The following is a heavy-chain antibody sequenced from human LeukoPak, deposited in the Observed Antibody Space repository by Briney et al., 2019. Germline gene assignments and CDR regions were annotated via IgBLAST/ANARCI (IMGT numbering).Heavy chain of an antibody. Sequence: AASVKVSCKASGYTFTGYYMHWVRQAPGQGLEWMGWINPNSGGTNYAQKFQGRVTMTRDTSISTAYMELSRLRSDDTAVYYCARVGRGSSSWYYFDYWGQGTLVTVSS. CDR2: INPNSGGT. CDR1: GYTFTGYY. J-gene: IGHJ4*02. V-gene: IGHV1-2*02. D-gene: IGHD6-13*01. CDR3: ARVGRGSSSWYYFDY.